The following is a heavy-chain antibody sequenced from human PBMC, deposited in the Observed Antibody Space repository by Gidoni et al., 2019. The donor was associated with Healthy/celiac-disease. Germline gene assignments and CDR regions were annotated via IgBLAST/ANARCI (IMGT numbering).Heavy chain of an antibody. CDR1: GYTLTALS. V-gene: IGHV1-24*01. CDR3: ATAHPIVVVPAAILPADAFDI. CDR2: FDPEDGET. J-gene: IGHJ3*02. Sequence: QVQLVQSGAEVKKPGASVKVSCKVSGYTLTALSMHWVRQAPGKGLEWMGGFDPEDGETIYAQKFQGRVTMTEDTSTDTAYMELSSLRSEDTAVYYCATAHPIVVVPAAILPADAFDIWGQGTMVTVSS. D-gene: IGHD2-2*02.